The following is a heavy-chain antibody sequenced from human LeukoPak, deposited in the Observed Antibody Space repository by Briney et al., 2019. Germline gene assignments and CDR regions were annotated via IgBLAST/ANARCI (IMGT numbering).Heavy chain of an antibody. D-gene: IGHD6-19*01. J-gene: IGHJ4*02. Sequence: SETLSLTCTVSGGSVSSYYWSWIRQPPGKGLEWIGYIYYSGSTNYNPSLKSRVTISVDTSKNQFSLKLSSVTAADTAVYYCARHLAVAGPDYWGQGTLVTVSS. CDR1: GGSVSSYY. V-gene: IGHV4-59*02. CDR2: IYYSGST. CDR3: ARHLAVAGPDY.